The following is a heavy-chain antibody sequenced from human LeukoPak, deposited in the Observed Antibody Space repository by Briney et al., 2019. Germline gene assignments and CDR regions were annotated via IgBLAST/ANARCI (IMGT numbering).Heavy chain of an antibody. CDR3: ARRGYGSGSPGYFDY. CDR2: IYYSGST. Sequence: PSETLSLTCTVSGGSISSSSYYWGWIRQPPGKGLEWIGSIYYSGSTYYNPSLKGRVTISVDTSKNQFSLKLSSVTAADTAVYYCARRGYGSGSPGYFDYWGQGTLVTVSS. D-gene: IGHD3-10*01. CDR1: GGSISSSSYY. J-gene: IGHJ4*02. V-gene: IGHV4-39*01.